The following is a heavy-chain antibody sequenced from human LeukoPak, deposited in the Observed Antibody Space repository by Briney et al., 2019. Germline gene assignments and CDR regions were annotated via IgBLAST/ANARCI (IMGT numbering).Heavy chain of an antibody. J-gene: IGHJ3*02. CDR2: ISYDGSNK. CDR1: GFTFSSYA. Sequence: GGSLRLSCAASGFTFSSYAMHWVRQAPGKGLEGGAVISYDGSNKYYADSVKGRFTICRDNSKNTLYLQMNSLRAEDTAVYYCARRPRRDDAFDIWGQGTMVTVSS. CDR3: ARRPRRDDAFDI. V-gene: IGHV3-30*04.